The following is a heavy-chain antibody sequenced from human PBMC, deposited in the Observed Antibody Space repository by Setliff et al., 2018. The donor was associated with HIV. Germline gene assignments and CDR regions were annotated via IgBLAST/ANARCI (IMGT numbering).Heavy chain of an antibody. CDR1: GDSIDRSNFF. J-gene: IGHJ4*02. Sequence: LSLTCTVSGDSIDRSNFFWTWIRQHPGKGLEWIGYIYYSGSATYTPSLKSQASISVDTSRNEFSLKLSSVTAADTAVYFCARGGAFCGRDSCYYLDYWGQGNPVTVSS. V-gene: IGHV4-31*01. CDR2: IYYSGSA. D-gene: IGHD2-21*02. CDR3: ARGGAFCGRDSCYYLDY.